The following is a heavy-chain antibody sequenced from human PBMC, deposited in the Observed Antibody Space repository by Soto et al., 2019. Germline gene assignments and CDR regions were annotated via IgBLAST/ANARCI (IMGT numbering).Heavy chain of an antibody. D-gene: IGHD2-15*01. CDR1: GGTFSSYA. CDR3: ARAAQQDIVVVVALAGEYYGMDV. V-gene: IGHV1-69*13. CDR2: IIPIFGTA. J-gene: IGHJ6*01. Sequence: SVKVSCKASGGTFSSYAISWVRQDPGQGLEWMGGIIPIFGTANYAQKFQGRVTITADESTSTAYMELSSLRSEDTAVYYCARAAQQDIVVVVALAGEYYGMDVWG.